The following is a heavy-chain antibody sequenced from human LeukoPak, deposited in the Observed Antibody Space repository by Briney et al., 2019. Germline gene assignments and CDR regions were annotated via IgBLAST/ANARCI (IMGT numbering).Heavy chain of an antibody. V-gene: IGHV3-30*03. CDR2: ISYDGSYK. CDR1: GFTFSTYG. D-gene: IGHD3-3*01. CDR3: ARDSRMNYYAS. J-gene: IGHJ5*02. Sequence: GGSLRLSCAASGFTFSTYGMHWVRQSPGKGLEWVAVISYDGSYKEYADSVKGRFTISRDNSKNTLYLQMNSLRAEDTAMYYCARDSRMNYYASWGRGTLVTVSS.